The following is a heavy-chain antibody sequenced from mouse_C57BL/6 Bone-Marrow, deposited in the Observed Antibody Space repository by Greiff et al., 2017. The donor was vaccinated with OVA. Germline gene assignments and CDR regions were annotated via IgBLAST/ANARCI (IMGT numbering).Heavy chain of an antibody. V-gene: IGHV5-6*01. D-gene: IGHD1-1*01. CDR3: ARHYGPPDY. Sequence: EVKLMESGGDLVKPGGSLKLSCAASGFTFSSYGMSWVRQTPDKRLEWVATISSGGSYTYYPDSVKGRFTISRDNAKNTLYLQMSSLKSEDTAMYYCARHYGPPDYWGQGTTLTVSS. CDR2: ISSGGSYT. J-gene: IGHJ2*01. CDR1: GFTFSSYG.